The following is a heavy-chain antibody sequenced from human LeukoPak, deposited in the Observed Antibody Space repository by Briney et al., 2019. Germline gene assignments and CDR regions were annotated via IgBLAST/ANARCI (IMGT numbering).Heavy chain of an antibody. J-gene: IGHJ4*02. Sequence: SETLSLTCTVSGGSISSNTYYWGWIRQPPGKGLEWIGSIYYSGSTYYNPSLKSRVTISVDTSKNQFSLKLSSVTAADTAVYYCARQALGYCSGGSCRTRYFDYWGQGTLVTVSS. CDR3: ARQALGYCSGGSCRTRYFDY. V-gene: IGHV4-39*01. CDR1: GGSISSNTYY. CDR2: IYYSGST. D-gene: IGHD2-15*01.